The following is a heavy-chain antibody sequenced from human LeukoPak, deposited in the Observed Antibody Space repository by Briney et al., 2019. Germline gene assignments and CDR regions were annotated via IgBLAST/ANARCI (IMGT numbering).Heavy chain of an antibody. J-gene: IGHJ4*02. CDR3: AMDINGDLFHV. D-gene: IGHD2-2*03. CDR2: IKSDGSAT. CDR1: EFSFSSYW. V-gene: IGHV3-74*01. Sequence: PGGSLRLSCAGSEFSFSSYWMHWVRQPPEKGLEWVFSIKSDGSATAYADSVKGRFSMSTDSAKYTASLHMNSLRVEGTAMYYCAMDINGDLFHVWGQGTPVTVSS.